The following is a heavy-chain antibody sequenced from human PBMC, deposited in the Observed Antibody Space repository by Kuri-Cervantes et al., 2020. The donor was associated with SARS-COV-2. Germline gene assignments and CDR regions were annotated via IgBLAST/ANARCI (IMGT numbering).Heavy chain of an antibody. D-gene: IGHD2-21*02. J-gene: IGHJ4*02. V-gene: IGHV3-21*01. CDR2: ISSSSSYI. CDR1: GFTFSSYS. CDR3: ASLCGGDCLSLFDY. Sequence: GGSLRLSCAASGFTFSSYSMNWVRQAPGKGLEWVSSISSSSSYIYYADSVKGRFTISRDNAKNTLYLQMNSLRAEDTAVYYCASLCGGDCLSLFDYWGQGTLVTVSS.